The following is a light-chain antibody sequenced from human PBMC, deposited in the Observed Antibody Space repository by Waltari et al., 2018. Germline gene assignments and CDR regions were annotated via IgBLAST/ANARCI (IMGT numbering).Light chain of an antibody. CDR1: QSVSSN. Sequence: EVVMTQSPATLSVSPGERVTLSCRASQSVSSNLAWFQQKPGQAPRLLIYRASTRATGIPARFSGSGSGTEFTLTISSLQSEDFAVYYCQRYDDWPKTFGQGTKVEIK. CDR2: RAS. J-gene: IGKJ1*01. CDR3: QRYDDWPKT. V-gene: IGKV3-15*01.